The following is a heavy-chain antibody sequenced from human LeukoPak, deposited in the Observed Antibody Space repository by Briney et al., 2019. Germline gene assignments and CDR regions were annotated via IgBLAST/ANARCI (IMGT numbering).Heavy chain of an antibody. Sequence: GGSLRLSCAASGFTFSSYAMSWVRQAPGKGLEWVSTISGSGGSTYYADSVKGRFTISRDNSKNTLHLQMNSLRAEDTAVYYCARAAAAGTGGDYWGQGTLVTVSS. D-gene: IGHD6-13*01. CDR3: ARAAAAGTGGDY. V-gene: IGHV3-23*01. CDR2: ISGSGGST. J-gene: IGHJ4*02. CDR1: GFTFSSYA.